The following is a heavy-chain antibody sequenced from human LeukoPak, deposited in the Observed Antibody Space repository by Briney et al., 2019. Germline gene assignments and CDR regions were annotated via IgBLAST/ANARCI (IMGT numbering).Heavy chain of an antibody. CDR1: GFTFSSYE. V-gene: IGHV3-48*03. Sequence: GGSLRLSCAASGFTFSSYEMNWVRQAPGKGLEWVSYISSSGSTIYYADSVKGRFTISRDNAKNSLYLQMNSLRAEDTAVYYCARDWVSGSGTPYFDYWGQGTLVTVSS. CDR3: ARDWVSGSGTPYFDY. D-gene: IGHD3-10*01. J-gene: IGHJ4*02. CDR2: ISSSGSTI.